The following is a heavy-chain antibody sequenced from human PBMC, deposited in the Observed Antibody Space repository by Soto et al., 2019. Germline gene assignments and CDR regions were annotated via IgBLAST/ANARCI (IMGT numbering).Heavy chain of an antibody. D-gene: IGHD3-16*02. CDR2: ITPFNGNT. V-gene: IGHV1-45*02. Sequence: GASVKVSCKASGYTFTYRYLHWVRQAPGQALEWMGWITPFNGNTNYAQKFQDRVTITRDRSMSTAYMELSSLRSEDTAMYYCATGTYYDYVWGSYRYFPPMPYYYYYGMDVWGQGTTVTVSS. J-gene: IGHJ6*02. CDR1: GYTFTYRY. CDR3: ATGTYYDYVWGSYRYFPPMPYYYYYGMDV.